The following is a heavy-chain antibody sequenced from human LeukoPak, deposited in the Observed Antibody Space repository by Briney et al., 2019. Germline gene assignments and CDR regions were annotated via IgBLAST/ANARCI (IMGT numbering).Heavy chain of an antibody. CDR3: ARAVEMANILDY. J-gene: IGHJ4*02. CDR2: INPSGDIT. Sequence: ASVKVSCKASGYTFTNYFMHWVRQAPGQGLEWMGLINPSGDITSYAQRVRGRVTMTRDTSTSTLYMELSSLRSEDTAIYYCARAVEMANILDYCGQGTLVTVSS. CDR1: GYTFTNYF. D-gene: IGHD5-24*01. V-gene: IGHV1-46*01.